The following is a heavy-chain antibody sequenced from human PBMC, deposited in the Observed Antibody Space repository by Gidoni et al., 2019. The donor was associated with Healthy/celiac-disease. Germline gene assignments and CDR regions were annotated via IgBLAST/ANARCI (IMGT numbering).Heavy chain of an antibody. J-gene: IGHJ3*02. CDR1: AFPFSSSS. D-gene: IGHD2-2*01. V-gene: IGHV3-21*01. Sequence: VQLVESGGGLVKPGGSLRLSCAASAFPFSSSSMPWVRQAPGKGREWVSSSSSSRSYIYYEDSVKGRFTISRDNAKNSLYLQMNSLRAEDTAVYYCARGRKGIGVVPAATLNGTNDAFDIWGQGTMVTVSS. CDR2: SSSSRSYI. CDR3: ARGRKGIGVVPAATLNGTNDAFDI.